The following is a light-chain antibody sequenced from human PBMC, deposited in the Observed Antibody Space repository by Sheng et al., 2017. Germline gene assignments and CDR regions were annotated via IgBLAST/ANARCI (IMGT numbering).Light chain of an antibody. V-gene: IGKV1-39*01. CDR1: QDIDNH. CDR3: QQSCSTPRT. J-gene: IGKJ2*01. CDR2: EAS. Sequence: DIQLTQSPTSLSASEGDRVTITCQASQDIDNHLNWYQQKPGKAPKLLIYEASNLGAGVPSRFSGSGSGTDFTLAISGLQPGDFATYYCQQSCSTPRTFGQGTNLEIK.